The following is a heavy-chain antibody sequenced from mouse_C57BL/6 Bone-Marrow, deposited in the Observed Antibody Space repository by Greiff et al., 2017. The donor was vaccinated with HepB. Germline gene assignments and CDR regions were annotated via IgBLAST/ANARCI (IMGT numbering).Heavy chain of an antibody. V-gene: IGHV1-26*01. Sequence: VQLQQSGPELVKPGASVKISCKASGYTFTDYYMNWVKQSHGKSLEWIGDINPNNGGTSYNQKFKGKATLTVDKSSSTAYIELRSLTSEDSAVYYCAPYYYGSSYYAMAYWGQGTSVTVSS. J-gene: IGHJ4*01. CDR2: INPNNGGT. CDR1: GYTFTDYY. CDR3: APYYYGSSYYAMAY. D-gene: IGHD1-1*01.